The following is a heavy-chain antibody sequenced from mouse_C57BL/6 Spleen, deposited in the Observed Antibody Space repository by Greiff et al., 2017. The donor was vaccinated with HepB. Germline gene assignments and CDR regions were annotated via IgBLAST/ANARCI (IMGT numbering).Heavy chain of an antibody. CDR2: IYPGSGNT. J-gene: IGHJ2*01. Sequence: VKLQQSGAELVRPGASVKLSCKASGYTFTDYYINWVKQRPGQGLEWIARIYPGSGNTYYNEKFKGKATLTAEKSSSTAYMQLSSLTSEDSAVYFCARWSYYGSSYWGQGTTLTVSS. V-gene: IGHV1-76*01. CDR1: GYTFTDYY. D-gene: IGHD1-1*01. CDR3: ARWSYYGSSY.